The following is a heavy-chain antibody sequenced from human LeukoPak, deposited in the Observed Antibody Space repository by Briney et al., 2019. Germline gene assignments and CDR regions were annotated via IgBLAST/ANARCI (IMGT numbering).Heavy chain of an antibody. J-gene: IGHJ6*03. Sequence: ASVKVSCKASGYTFTSYYMHWVRQAPGQGLEGMGIINPSGGSTSYAQKFQGRVTMTRDMSTSTVYMELSSLRSEDTAVYYCARELHYYYYYMDVWGKGTTVTVSS. CDR3: ARELHYYYYYMDV. CDR2: INPSGGST. CDR1: GYTFTSYY. V-gene: IGHV1-46*01. D-gene: IGHD2-15*01.